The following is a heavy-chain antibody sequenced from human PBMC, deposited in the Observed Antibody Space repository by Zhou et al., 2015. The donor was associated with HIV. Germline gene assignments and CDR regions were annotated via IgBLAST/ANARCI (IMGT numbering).Heavy chain of an antibody. J-gene: IGHJ4*02. CDR1: GYIFSDYY. CDR2: INPKSGAT. CDR3: ARDHASGSYYFDY. Sequence: QVHLVQSGAEVKKPGASVKVSCKASGYIFSDYYIQWVRQAPGQGLEWMGWINPKSGATNYIRKYQGRVTMTRDTSNSTAYMDLSSLTSDDTAVYFCARDHASGSYYFDYWGQGTLVTVSS. D-gene: IGHD1-26*01. V-gene: IGHV1-2*02.